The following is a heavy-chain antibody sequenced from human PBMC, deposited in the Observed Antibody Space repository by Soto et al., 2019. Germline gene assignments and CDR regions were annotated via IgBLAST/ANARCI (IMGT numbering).Heavy chain of an antibody. D-gene: IGHD3-22*01. V-gene: IGHV1-8*01. Sequence: GASVKVSCKASGYSFTGYDVHWVRQAAGQGLEWMGWINPNSGNTGHAEKFQGRVTMTRDTSASTAYMELSSLRSEDTAVYYCASARGNTYYYDSSGYQPLDYWGQGALVTVSS. CDR2: INPNSGNT. CDR1: GYSFTGYD. CDR3: ASARGNTYYYDSSGYQPLDY. J-gene: IGHJ4*02.